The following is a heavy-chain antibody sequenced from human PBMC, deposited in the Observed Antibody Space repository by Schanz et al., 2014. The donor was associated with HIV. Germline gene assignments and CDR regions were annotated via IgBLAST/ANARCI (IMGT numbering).Heavy chain of an antibody. V-gene: IGHV1-2*02. D-gene: IGHD2-2*01. CDR3: AKSRFQLHWFES. CDR2: IKPNEGDT. CDR1: GYTFTDYF. Sequence: QVQLVQSGAAVKKPGASVKVSCKASGYTFTDYFVHWGRQAPGQGLEWMGWIKPNEGDTKFAQKFRGRVAMTRDTSIRTAYMELPRLRFDDTAVNYWAKSRFQLHWFESWGQGTRVTVSS. J-gene: IGHJ5*01.